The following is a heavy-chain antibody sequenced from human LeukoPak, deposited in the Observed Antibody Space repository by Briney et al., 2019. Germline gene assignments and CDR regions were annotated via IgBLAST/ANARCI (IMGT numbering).Heavy chain of an antibody. J-gene: IGHJ4*02. V-gene: IGHV3-23*01. CDR3: AKGAAKFSSGYCY. CDR1: GFTFSSYG. D-gene: IGHD3-22*01. Sequence: PGGTLRLSCAASGFTFSSYGMSWVRQAPGKGLEWVSAISGSGGSTYYADSVKGRFTISRDNSKNTLYLQMNSLRAEDTAVYYCAKGAAKFSSGYCYWGQGTLVTVSS. CDR2: ISGSGGST.